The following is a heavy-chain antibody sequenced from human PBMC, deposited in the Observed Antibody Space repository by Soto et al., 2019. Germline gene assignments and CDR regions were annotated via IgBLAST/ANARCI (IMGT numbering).Heavy chain of an antibody. D-gene: IGHD3-22*01. CDR2: ISGSGGST. CDR1: GFTFSSYA. CDR3: AKDLGHYDSSRYPDYFEF. J-gene: IGHJ4*02. V-gene: IGHV3-23*01. Sequence: EVQLLESGGGLVQPGGSLRLSCAASGFTFSSYAMSWVRQAPGKGLEWVSTISGSGGSTYYADSVKGRFTISRDKSKNSLYLQMNSLRGEDRAVYYGAKDLGHYDSSRYPDYFEFWGQGTLVTVSS.